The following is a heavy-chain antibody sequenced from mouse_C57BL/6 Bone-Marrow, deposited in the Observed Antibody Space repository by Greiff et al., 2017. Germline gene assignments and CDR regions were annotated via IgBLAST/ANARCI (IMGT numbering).Heavy chain of an antibody. D-gene: IGHD4-1*01. CDR1: GFSLTSYG. CDR3: ATLTGPTYYAMDY. Sequence: QVQLQQSGPGLVQPSQSLSITCTVSGFSLTSYGVHWVRQPPGKGLEWLGVIWSGGSTDYNAAFISRLSISKDTSKGQVFFKMNSLQADDTAIYYCATLTGPTYYAMDYWGQGTSVTVSS. V-gene: IGHV2-4*01. CDR2: IWSGGST. J-gene: IGHJ4*01.